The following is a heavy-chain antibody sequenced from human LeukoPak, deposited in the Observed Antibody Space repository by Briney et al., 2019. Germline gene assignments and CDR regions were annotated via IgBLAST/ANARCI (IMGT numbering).Heavy chain of an antibody. V-gene: IGHV1-69*01. Sequence: SVKVSCKASGGTFNSYAISWVRQAPGQGLEWMGGIIPIFGTANYAQKFQGRVTITADESTSTAYMELSSLRSEDTAVYYCARVDTAMVTIGGFDYWGQGTLVTVSS. CDR3: ARVDTAMVTIGGFDY. CDR1: GGTFNSYA. D-gene: IGHD5-18*01. CDR2: IIPIFGTA. J-gene: IGHJ4*02.